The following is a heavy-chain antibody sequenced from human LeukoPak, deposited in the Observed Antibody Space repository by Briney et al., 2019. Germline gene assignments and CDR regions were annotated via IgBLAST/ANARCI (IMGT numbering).Heavy chain of an antibody. CDR3: ATSQTTSGRYGNAFDI. CDR1: GFIFTNHW. Sequence: PGGSLRLXCVASGFIFTNHWMSWVRQAPGKGLEWVANIKEDGREKYYVYSVKGRFTISRDNAKNSLDLQMNNLRAEDTAVYYCATSQTTSGRYGNAFDIWGQGTTVSVSS. D-gene: IGHD6-19*01. V-gene: IGHV3-7*01. J-gene: IGHJ3*02. CDR2: IKEDGREK.